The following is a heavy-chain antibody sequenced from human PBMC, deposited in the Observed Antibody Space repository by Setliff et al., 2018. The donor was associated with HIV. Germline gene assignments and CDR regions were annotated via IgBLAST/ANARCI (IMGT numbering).Heavy chain of an antibody. CDR1: GVSINRTDHY. J-gene: IGHJ4*02. Sequence: SETLSLTCSVSGVSINRTDHYWGWIRQSPGKSLEWIGSVSQSGSTYYNPSLKSRITISVDRSKNLFSLKLISVTAADQGVYYCARHGTWNSQRFHFDYWGQGTPVTVSS. CDR3: ARHGTWNSQRFHFDY. CDR2: VSQSGST. D-gene: IGHD1-7*01. V-gene: IGHV4-39*01.